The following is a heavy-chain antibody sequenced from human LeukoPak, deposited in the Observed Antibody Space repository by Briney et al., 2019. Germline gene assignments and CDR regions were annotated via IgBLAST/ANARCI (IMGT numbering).Heavy chain of an antibody. Sequence: GGSLRLSCAASGFTASSNYMSWVRQAPGKGRDWDSVIYSGGSTYYADSVKGRFTISRDNSKNTLYLQMNSLRAEDTAVYYCARGGDYVDTAMVHWGQGTLVTVSS. J-gene: IGHJ4*02. D-gene: IGHD5-18*01. CDR3: ARGGDYVDTAMVH. V-gene: IGHV3-53*01. CDR2: IYSGGST. CDR1: GFTASSNY.